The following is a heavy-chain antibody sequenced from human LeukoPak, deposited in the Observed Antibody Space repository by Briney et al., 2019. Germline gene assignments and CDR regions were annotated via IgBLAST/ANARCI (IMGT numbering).Heavy chain of an antibody. J-gene: IGHJ4*02. CDR3: ARDSAAGVDY. Sequence: PGGSLRLSCAASGFTFSSYWMSWVRQAPGKGLEWVSYISSSGSTIYYADSVKGRFTISRDNAKNSLYLQMNSLRAEDTAVYYCARDSAAGVDYWGQGTLVTVSS. V-gene: IGHV3-48*04. D-gene: IGHD6-13*01. CDR2: ISSSGSTI. CDR1: GFTFSSYW.